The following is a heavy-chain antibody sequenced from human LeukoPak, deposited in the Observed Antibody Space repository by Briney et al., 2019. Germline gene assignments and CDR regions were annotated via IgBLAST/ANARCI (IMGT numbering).Heavy chain of an antibody. J-gene: IGHJ4*02. CDR2: IFHSGST. CDR3: ARSEHYSTDY. V-gene: IGHV4-38-2*02. CDR1: GGSISTSYY. D-gene: IGHD4-11*01. Sequence: SETLSLTCTVSGGSISTSYYWGWIRQPPVKGLEWIGSIFHSGSTYYSTSLKSRVTILVDTSKNQFSLNLCAVTAADTAVYYCARSEHYSTDYWGQGTLVTVSS.